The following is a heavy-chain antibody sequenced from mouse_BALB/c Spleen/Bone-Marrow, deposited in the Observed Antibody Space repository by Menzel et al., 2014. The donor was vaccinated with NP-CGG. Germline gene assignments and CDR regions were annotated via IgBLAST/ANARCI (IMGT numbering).Heavy chain of an antibody. V-gene: IGHV1-19*01. CDR1: GYTSTDYY. J-gene: IGHJ2*01. Sequence: VQLKQSGPELVKPGASVKMSCKASGYTSTDYYMDWVKQSHGESFEWIGRVNPYNGGTSYNQKFKGKATLTVDKSSTTAYMELNSLTSEDSAVYYCARGGYRDYWGQGTTLTVSS. D-gene: IGHD2-2*01. CDR2: VNPYNGGT. CDR3: ARGGYRDY.